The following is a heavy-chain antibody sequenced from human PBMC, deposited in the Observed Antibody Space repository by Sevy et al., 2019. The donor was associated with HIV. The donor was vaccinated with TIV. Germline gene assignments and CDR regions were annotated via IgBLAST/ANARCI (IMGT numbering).Heavy chain of an antibody. D-gene: IGHD3-22*01. CDR1: GFTFRNYA. CDR2: ISGTGGSGDKT. Sequence: GGSLRLSCAASGFTFRNYAMNWVRQAPGKGLEWVSGISGTGGSGDKTNYADSVKGRFTISRDASKNSLYLQLNTLRAEDTAIYYCARIYDSSGYFDYWGQRTLVTVSS. CDR3: ARIYDSSGYFDY. V-gene: IGHV3-23*01. J-gene: IGHJ4*02.